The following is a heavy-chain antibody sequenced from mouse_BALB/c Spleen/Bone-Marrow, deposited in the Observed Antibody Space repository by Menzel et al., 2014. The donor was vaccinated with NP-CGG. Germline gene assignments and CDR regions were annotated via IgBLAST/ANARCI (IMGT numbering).Heavy chain of an antibody. CDR3: ATHYYGRFDY. CDR1: GFGFSSSD. D-gene: IGHD1-2*01. CDR2: ISSGGGST. J-gene: IGHJ2*01. Sequence: EVMLVESGGGLVKPGGSLKLSCAASGFGFSSSDMSWVRQTPEKRLEWVAYISSGGGSTYYPDPVKCRFTISRDNAKNTLYLQMSSLKSEDTAMYYCATHYYGRFDYWGQGTTLTVSS. V-gene: IGHV5-12-1*01.